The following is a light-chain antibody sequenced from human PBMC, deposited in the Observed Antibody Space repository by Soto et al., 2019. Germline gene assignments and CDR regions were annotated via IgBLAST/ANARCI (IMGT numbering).Light chain of an antibody. CDR1: QSISSW. CDR3: QQYKSYSSLT. J-gene: IGKJ2*01. Sequence: DIPMTQSPSTLSASVGDRVTITCRASQSISSWLAWYQQKPGKTPKLLIYDVSTLESGVPSRFGGSGSGTEFTLTISSLQPEDFATYYCQQYKSYSSLTFGQGTKLEI. V-gene: IGKV1-5*01. CDR2: DVS.